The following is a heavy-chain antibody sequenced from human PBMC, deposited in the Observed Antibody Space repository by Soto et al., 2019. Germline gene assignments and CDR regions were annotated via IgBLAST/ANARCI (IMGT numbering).Heavy chain of an antibody. D-gene: IGHD3-22*01. CDR1: GFTFTNYA. J-gene: IGHJ4*02. Sequence: ASVKVSCKASGFTFTNYAMHWVRQAPGQGLEWMGGIIPIFGTANYAQKFQGRVTITADESTSTAYMELSSLRSEDTAVYYCARVIHDYDSSGYYFDYWGQGTLVTVSS. CDR2: IIPIFGTA. V-gene: IGHV1-69*13. CDR3: ARVIHDYDSSGYYFDY.